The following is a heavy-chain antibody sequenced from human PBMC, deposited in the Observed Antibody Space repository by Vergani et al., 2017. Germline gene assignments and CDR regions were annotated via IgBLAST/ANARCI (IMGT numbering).Heavy chain of an antibody. V-gene: IGHV4-34*01. D-gene: IGHD3-16*01. CDR2: INHSGST. Sequence: QVQLQQWGAGLLKPSETLSLTCAVYGGSFSGYYWSWIRQPPGKGLEWIGEINHSGSTNYNPSLKSRVTISVDTSKNQFSLKLSSVTAADTAVYYYARGSLGVFFYYYYYMDVWGKGTTVTVSS. CDR3: ARGSLGVFFYYYYYMDV. CDR1: GGSFSGYY. J-gene: IGHJ6*03.